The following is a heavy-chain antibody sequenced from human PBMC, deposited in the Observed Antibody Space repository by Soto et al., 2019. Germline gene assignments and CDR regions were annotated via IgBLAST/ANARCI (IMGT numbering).Heavy chain of an antibody. D-gene: IGHD2-21*02. Sequence: GSLRLSCVASGFSLSSHAVSWVRQTPEKGLEWVSSISDSGATSSYADFVKGRFTVSRDNSRNTLYLQMDSLRVEDTAVYYCAKDPVSGGSGGAWFDYWGQGTLVTVSS. V-gene: IGHV3-23*01. CDR3: AKDPVSGGSGGAWFDY. J-gene: IGHJ4*02. CDR1: GFSLSSHA. CDR2: ISDSGATS.